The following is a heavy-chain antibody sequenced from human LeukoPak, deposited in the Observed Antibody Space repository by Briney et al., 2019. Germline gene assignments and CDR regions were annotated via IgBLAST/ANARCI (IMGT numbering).Heavy chain of an antibody. V-gene: IGHV4-4*07. CDR3: AKEDIVVVTKYIHYGMDV. Sequence: SETPSLTCIVSGGSVRNYYWTWIRQPAGKGLQWIGRIYTNGTTNYSPSLKSRVTMSVDMSRNQFSLKLTSVTAADTAVYYCAKEDIVVVTKYIHYGMDVWGQGTTVTVSS. J-gene: IGHJ6*02. CDR1: GGSVRNYY. D-gene: IGHD2-15*01. CDR2: IYTNGTT.